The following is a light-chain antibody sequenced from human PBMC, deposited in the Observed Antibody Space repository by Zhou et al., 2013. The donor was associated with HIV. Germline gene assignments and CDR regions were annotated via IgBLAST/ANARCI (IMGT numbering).Light chain of an antibody. J-gene: IGKJ4*01. Sequence: EIVLTQSPGTLSLSPGERATLSCRASQSVSSSYLAWYQLKPGQAPRLLIYGASSRATGIPARFSGSGSGTEFTLTISSLQSEDFAVYYCQQYNNWPLTFGGGTKVEIK. V-gene: IGKV3-15*01. CDR3: QQYNNWPLT. CDR2: GAS. CDR1: QSVSSSY.